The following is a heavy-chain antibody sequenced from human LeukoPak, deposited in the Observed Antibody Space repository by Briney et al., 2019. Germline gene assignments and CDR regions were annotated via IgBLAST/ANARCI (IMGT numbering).Heavy chain of an antibody. CDR3: WRGEVIGVWRWELRNDAFDI. J-gene: IGHJ3*02. CDR1: GFTFSSYA. CDR2: ISHDGSNK. Sequence: GRSLRLSCAASGFTFSSYAMHWVRQAPGKGLEWVAVISHDGSNKYYADSVKGRFTTSRDNSKNTLYLQMNSLRAEDKAVYYCWRGEVIGVWRWELRNDAFDIWGQGTMVTVSS. D-gene: IGHD1-26*01. V-gene: IGHV3-30*01.